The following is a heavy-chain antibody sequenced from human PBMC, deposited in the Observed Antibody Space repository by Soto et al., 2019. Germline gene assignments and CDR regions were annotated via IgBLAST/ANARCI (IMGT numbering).Heavy chain of an antibody. CDR2: ISNDGSNT. Sequence: QVQLVESGGGVVQPGKSLRLSCAASGFPFSTYGMVWVRQAPGKGLEWVAGISNDGSNTFYGDSVRGRFTISRDNSKNTLYLQMDSLRGEDTATYNCAKDAWTTGVVNTPPPFDIWGQGTVVTVSS. D-gene: IGHD1-1*01. J-gene: IGHJ3*02. CDR3: AKDAWTTGVVNTPPPFDI. V-gene: IGHV3-30*18. CDR1: GFPFSTYG.